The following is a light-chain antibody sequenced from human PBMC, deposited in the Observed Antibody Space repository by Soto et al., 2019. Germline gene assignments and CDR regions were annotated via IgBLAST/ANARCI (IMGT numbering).Light chain of an antibody. V-gene: IGLV1-40*01. CDR2: NNT. CDR3: QSYDNSLSRSV. J-gene: IGLJ2*01. Sequence: QSVLTQPPSVSGAPGQRVTISCTGSSSNIGTGYDVHWYQHLPGTAPKLLIYNNTYRPSGVPARFSASRSGTSASLAISGVRAEDESDYYYQSYDNSLSRSVFGGGTKLTVL. CDR1: SSNIGTGYD.